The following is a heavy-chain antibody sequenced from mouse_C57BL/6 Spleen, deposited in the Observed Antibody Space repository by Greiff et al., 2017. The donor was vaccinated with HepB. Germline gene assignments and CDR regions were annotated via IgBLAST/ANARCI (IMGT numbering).Heavy chain of an antibody. J-gene: IGHJ2*01. Sequence: VQLKQSGPELVKPGASVKISCKASGYTFTDYYMNWVKQSHGKSLEWIGDINPNNGGTSYNQKFKGKATLTVDKSSSTAYMELRSLTSEDSAVYYCAKFDYDAYFDYWGQGTTLTVSS. CDR1: GYTFTDYY. V-gene: IGHV1-26*01. CDR2: INPNNGGT. D-gene: IGHD2-4*01. CDR3: AKFDYDAYFDY.